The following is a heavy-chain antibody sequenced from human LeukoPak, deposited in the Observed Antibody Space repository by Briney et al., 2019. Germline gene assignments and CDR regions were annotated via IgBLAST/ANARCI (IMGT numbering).Heavy chain of an antibody. V-gene: IGHV3-7*01. CDR2: IKQDGSEK. J-gene: IGHJ4*02. CDR1: GFTFSSYW. D-gene: IGHD2-2*01. CDR3: ARDHHCSSTSCIAQFDY. Sequence: GGSLRLSCAASGFTFSSYWMSWVRQAPGKGLEWVANIKQDGSEKYYVDSVKGRFTISRDNAKNSLYLQMNSLRAEDTAVYYCARDHHCSSTSCIAQFDYWGQGTLVTVSS.